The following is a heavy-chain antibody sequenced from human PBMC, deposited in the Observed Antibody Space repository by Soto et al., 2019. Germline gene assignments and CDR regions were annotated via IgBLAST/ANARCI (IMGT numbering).Heavy chain of an antibody. J-gene: IGHJ4*02. CDR2: IKSDETTT. Sequence: EVQLVESGGGLVQPGGSLRLSCAASGFIFTDYWIHWVRQAPGKGLVWVSRIKSDETTTNYADSVWGRLTISRDNTKNTVYLKMNSLRAEDTAVYYCARGARNYYYFDYWGQGTLVTVSS. D-gene: IGHD3-10*01. CDR3: ARGARNYYYFDY. V-gene: IGHV3-74*01. CDR1: GFIFTDYW.